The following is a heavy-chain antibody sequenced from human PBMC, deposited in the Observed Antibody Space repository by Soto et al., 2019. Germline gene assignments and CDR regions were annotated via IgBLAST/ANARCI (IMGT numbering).Heavy chain of an antibody. V-gene: IGHV1-69*01. CDR2: IIPFFGTI. Sequence: QVRLVQSGAEVKKPGSSANVSCKASGGTFSTYVITWVRQAPGQGLEWMGGIIPFFGTINYAQKFQGRVTITADESTTTAYMELSSLRSEATAMYYCARGSSGVMSHWGQGTLVTVSS. J-gene: IGHJ4*02. CDR1: GGTFSTYV. CDR3: ARGSSGVMSH. D-gene: IGHD6-19*01.